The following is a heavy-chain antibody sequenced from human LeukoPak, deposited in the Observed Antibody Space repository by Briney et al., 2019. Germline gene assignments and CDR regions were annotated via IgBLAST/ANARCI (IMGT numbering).Heavy chain of an antibody. J-gene: IGHJ4*02. CDR3: GRGEWFLRYFDY. D-gene: IGHD3-3*01. V-gene: IGHV4-34*01. CDR1: GGSFSGYY. Sequence: SETLSLTCAVYGGSFSGYYWSWIRQPPGKGLEWIGEINHSGSTNYNPSLKSRVTISVDTSKNQFSLKLSSVTAADTAVYYCGRGEWFLRYFDYWGQGTLVTVSS. CDR2: INHSGST.